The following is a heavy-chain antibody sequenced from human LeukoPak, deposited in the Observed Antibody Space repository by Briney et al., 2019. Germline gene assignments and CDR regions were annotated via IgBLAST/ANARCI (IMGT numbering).Heavy chain of an antibody. V-gene: IGHV3-48*01. CDR1: GFTFSSYS. J-gene: IGHJ6*02. D-gene: IGHD3-3*01. Sequence: GGSLRLSCAASGFTFSSYSMNWVRQAPGKGLEWVSYISSSSSTIYYADSVKGRFTISRDNAKNSLYLQMNSLRAEDTAVYYCAKDLEWLVTSYYYYGMDVWGQGTTVTVSS. CDR2: ISSSSSTI. CDR3: AKDLEWLVTSYYYYGMDV.